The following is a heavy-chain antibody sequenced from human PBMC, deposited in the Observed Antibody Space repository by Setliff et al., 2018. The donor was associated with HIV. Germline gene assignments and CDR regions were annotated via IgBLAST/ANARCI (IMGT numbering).Heavy chain of an antibody. D-gene: IGHD3-22*01. Sequence: PGGSLRLSCAASGLTFSNYAMSWVRQAPGKGLEWVSGISGGGGSTNYADSVKGRFTISRDNFKNTLYLQMNSLRADDTAVYYCAKGYYYDRVEGFDIWGQGTMVTVSS. J-gene: IGHJ3*02. CDR3: AKGYYYDRVEGFDI. V-gene: IGHV3-23*01. CDR2: ISGGGGST. CDR1: GLTFSNYA.